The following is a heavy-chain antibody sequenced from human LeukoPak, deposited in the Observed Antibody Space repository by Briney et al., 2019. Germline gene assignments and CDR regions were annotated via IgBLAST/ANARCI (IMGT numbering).Heavy chain of an antibody. J-gene: IGHJ4*02. V-gene: IGHV3-23*01. Sequence: PGGSLRLSCAASGFSFGGYAMNWVRQAPGKGLEWVSSILGSGSSIYYADSVKGRFTISRDNSKNTLYLQMNSLRAEDTAIYYCSKPLWGSTRCPSPFYFFDYWGQGTLVTVSS. D-gene: IGHD3-16*01. CDR1: GFSFGGYA. CDR2: ILGSGSSI. CDR3: SKPLWGSTRCPSPFYFFDY.